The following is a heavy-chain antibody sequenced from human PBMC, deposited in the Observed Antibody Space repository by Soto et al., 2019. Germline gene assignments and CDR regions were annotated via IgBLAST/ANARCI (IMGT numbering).Heavy chain of an antibody. D-gene: IGHD3-3*01. V-gene: IGHV1-69*01. CDR2: IIPIFGTA. Sequence: QVQLVQSGAEVKKPGSSVKVSCKASGGTFSSYAISWVRQAPGQGLEWMGGIIPIFGTANYAQKFQGRVTMTADEATSTAYRELSSLRTEDTAVYYGAREGRAAVRITIFGVDNRGDYYHYGMDVWGQGTTVTVSS. CDR1: GGTFSSYA. J-gene: IGHJ6*02. CDR3: AREGRAAVRITIFGVDNRGDYYHYGMDV.